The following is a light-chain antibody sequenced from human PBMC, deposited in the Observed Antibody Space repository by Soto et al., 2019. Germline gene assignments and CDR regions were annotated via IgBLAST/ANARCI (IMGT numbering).Light chain of an antibody. CDR1: NSGSKS. J-gene: IGLJ3*02. CDR2: YDS. CDR3: QVWDISSGHVV. Sequence: SYELTQPPSVSVAPGKTASVACGGSNSGSKSVHWYQKKSGQAPVLVMYYDSDRPSGIPERFSGSNSGNTATLTISRVEAGDDADYYCQVWDISSGHVVFGGGTQLTVL. V-gene: IGLV3-21*01.